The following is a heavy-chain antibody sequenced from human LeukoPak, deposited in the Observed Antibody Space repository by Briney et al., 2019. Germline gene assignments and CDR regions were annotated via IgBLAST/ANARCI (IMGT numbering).Heavy chain of an antibody. CDR3: ARRQYCSGDSCYSGAFDI. J-gene: IGHJ3*02. CDR2: IYPGDSDT. V-gene: IGHV5-51*01. CDR1: GYSLSAYW. Sequence: GESLKISCKASGYSLSAYWIGWVRQMPGKGLEWMGIIYPGDSDTRYSPSFQGQLTISADKSISTAYLQWSSLKASDTAIYYCARRQYCSGDSCYSGAFDIWGQGTMVTVSS. D-gene: IGHD2-15*01.